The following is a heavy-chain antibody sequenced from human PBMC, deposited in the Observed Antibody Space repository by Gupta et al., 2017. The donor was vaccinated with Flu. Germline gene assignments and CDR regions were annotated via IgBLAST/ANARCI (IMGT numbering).Heavy chain of an antibody. V-gene: IGHV3-74*03. D-gene: IGHD4-17*01. CDR2: INPDGSSK. CDR1: GFTFSSSY. Sequence: EMQLVESGGGLVQPGGSLRLSCAASGFTFSSSYLQWVRQAPGKGLVCVSRINPDGSSKTYAESVKGRFTISRDNAKNTLYLQMNSLGDDDTAVYYCATVTSGCWGQGTLVTVSS. J-gene: IGHJ4*02. CDR3: ATVTSGC.